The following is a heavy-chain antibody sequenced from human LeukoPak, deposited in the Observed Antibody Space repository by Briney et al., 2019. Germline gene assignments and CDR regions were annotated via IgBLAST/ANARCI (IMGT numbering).Heavy chain of an antibody. CDR3: ARDKKINTWLYGGCDS. J-gene: IGHJ4*02. CDR1: GYTFSGYY. V-gene: IGHV1-2*02. D-gene: IGHD3-16*01. CDR2: INPNSGGT. Sequence: GASVKVSCKASGYTFSGYYLHWVRQAPGQGLEWMGRINPNSGGTKSADSFQGRVTMTRDTSISTAYMVLSRLRSDDTAIYYCARDKKINTWLYGGCDSWGQGTLVTVSS.